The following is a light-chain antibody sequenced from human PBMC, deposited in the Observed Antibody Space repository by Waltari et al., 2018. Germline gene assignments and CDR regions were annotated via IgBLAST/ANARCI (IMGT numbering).Light chain of an antibody. Sequence: QSVLTQPPSVSGAPGRRVTISCTGTNSNIGAGYDVNWYQQLPGEAPKLLIYGNTNRPSGVPDRVSGSKSGTSASLAITGLQAEDEADYYCQSYDSSLGGSVFGGGTKLTVL. V-gene: IGLV1-40*01. J-gene: IGLJ2*01. CDR3: QSYDSSLGGSV. CDR1: NSNIGAGYD. CDR2: GNT.